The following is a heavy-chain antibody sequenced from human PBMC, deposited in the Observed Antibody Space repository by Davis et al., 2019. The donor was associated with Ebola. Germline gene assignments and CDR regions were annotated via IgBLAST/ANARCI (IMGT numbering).Heavy chain of an antibody. J-gene: IGHJ6*04. V-gene: IGHV4-34*01. CDR1: GGSFSGYY. CDR3: ARAVVVPAAMLGYYYYYGMDV. CDR2: INHSGST. D-gene: IGHD2-2*01. Sequence: GSLRLSCAVYGGSFSGYYWSWIRQPPGKGLEWIGEINHSGSTNYNPSLKSRVTISVDTSKNQFSLKLSSVTAADTAVYYCARAVVVPAAMLGYYYYYGMDVWGKGTTVTVSS.